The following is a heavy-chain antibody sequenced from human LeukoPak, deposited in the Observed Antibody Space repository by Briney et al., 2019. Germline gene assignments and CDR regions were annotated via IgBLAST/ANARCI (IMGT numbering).Heavy chain of an antibody. J-gene: IGHJ5*02. CDR3: ASHDSSGYYYSNWFDP. CDR2: ISYDGSNK. V-gene: IGHV3-30*04. CDR1: GFMFSSYA. Sequence: GGSLRLSCAASGFMFSSYAMHWVRQAPGKGLEWVAVISYDGSNKYYADSVKGRFTISRDNSKNTLYLQMNSLRAEDTAVYYCASHDSSGYYYSNWFDPWGQGTLVTVSS. D-gene: IGHD3-22*01.